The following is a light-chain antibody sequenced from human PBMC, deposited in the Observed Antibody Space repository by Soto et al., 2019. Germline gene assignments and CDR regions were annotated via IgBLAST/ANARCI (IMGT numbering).Light chain of an antibody. CDR3: QHHYSYPYT. CDR1: QGISTY. J-gene: IGKJ2*01. V-gene: IGKV1-9*01. Sequence: DIQLTQSPSFLSASVGDRVTITCRASQGISTYLDWYQKKSGKAPKLLIYVASTLQSGVPSRFSGSGSGTEFTVTISSLQPEDLAIYYCQHHYSYPYTFGKGTKLEI. CDR2: VAS.